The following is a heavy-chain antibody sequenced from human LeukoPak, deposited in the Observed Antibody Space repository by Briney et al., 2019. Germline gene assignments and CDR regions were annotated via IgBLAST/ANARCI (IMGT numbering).Heavy chain of an antibody. V-gene: IGHV4-39*01. CDR3: ARHRWRGSVWDGFDS. CDR2: IYYSGST. Sequence: SKTLSLTCTVSGGSISSSSYYWGWIRQPPGKGLEWIGSIYYSGSTYYNPSLKSRVTISVDTSKNQFSLRLTSVTAADTAVYYCARHRWRGSVWDGFDSWGQGTLVTVSS. D-gene: IGHD6-19*01. J-gene: IGHJ4*02. CDR1: GGSISSSSYY.